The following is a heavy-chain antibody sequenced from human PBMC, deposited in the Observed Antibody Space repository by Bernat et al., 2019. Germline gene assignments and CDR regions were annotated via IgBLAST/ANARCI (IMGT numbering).Heavy chain of an antibody. Sequence: DVQLMESGGDLVQPGGSLRLSCAASGFTFSDSGLSWVRLPPGKGLEWVSTISSDGENTHYAGSGQGRFTIARDNSQSTLYLQMDSLRAEDADIYYCAKGSAPNFDYWGQGALVTVSS. CDR2: ISSDGENT. D-gene: IGHD2-8*01. V-gene: IGHV3-23*01. J-gene: IGHJ4*02. CDR1: GFTFSDSG. CDR3: AKGSAPNFDY.